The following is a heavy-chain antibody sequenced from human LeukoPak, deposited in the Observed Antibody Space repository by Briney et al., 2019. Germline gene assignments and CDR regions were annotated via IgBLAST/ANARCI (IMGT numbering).Heavy chain of an antibody. J-gene: IGHJ4*02. D-gene: IGHD6-19*01. CDR2: IYTSGST. Sequence: SETLSLTCTVSGGSISSGSYYWSWIRQPAGKGLEWIGRIYTSGSTNYNPSLKSRVTISVDKSKNQFSLKLSSVTAADTAVYYCARGPPYSSGWHWGHPFDFWGQGTLVTVSS. CDR3: ARGPPYSSGWHWGHPFDF. V-gene: IGHV4-61*02. CDR1: GGSISSGSYY.